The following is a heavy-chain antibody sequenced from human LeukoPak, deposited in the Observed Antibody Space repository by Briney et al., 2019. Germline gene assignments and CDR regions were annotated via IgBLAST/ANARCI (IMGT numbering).Heavy chain of an antibody. CDR2: VSAYNGNT. Sequence: GASVKVSCKASGYTFYYYGISWVRQAPGQGLEWMGWVSAYNGNTNYAQKLQGRVTMTTDTSTSAAYMELRSLRSDDTAVYYCASLKNYYDSSGYLVTDAFDIWGQGTMVTVSS. CDR3: ASLKNYYDSSGYLVTDAFDI. D-gene: IGHD3-22*01. CDR1: GYTFYYYG. J-gene: IGHJ3*02. V-gene: IGHV1-18*01.